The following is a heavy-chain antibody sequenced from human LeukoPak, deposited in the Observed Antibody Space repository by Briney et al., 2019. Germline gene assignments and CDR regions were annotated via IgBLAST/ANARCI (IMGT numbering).Heavy chain of an antibody. CDR2: ISGSGGST. Sequence: PGGSLRLSCAASGFTFSSYAMNWVRQAPGRGLEWVSAISGSGGSTYYADSVKGRFTISRDNSKNTLYLQMNSLRAEDTAVYYCAKDDSSGYYYGSFDYWGQGTLVTVSS. V-gene: IGHV3-23*01. CDR3: AKDDSSGYYYGSFDY. CDR1: GFTFSSYA. D-gene: IGHD3-22*01. J-gene: IGHJ4*02.